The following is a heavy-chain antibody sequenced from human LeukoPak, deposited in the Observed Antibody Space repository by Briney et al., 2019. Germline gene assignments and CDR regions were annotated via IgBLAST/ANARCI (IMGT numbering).Heavy chain of an antibody. CDR1: GFTFSSDA. Sequence: GGSLRLSCAASGFTFSSDAMSWVRQAPGKGLEWVSFIYSDNTHYSDSVKGRFTISRDNSKNALYLQMNSLRAEDTAVYYCARRAGAYSHPYDYWGQGTLVTVSS. V-gene: IGHV3-53*01. CDR2: IYSDNT. CDR3: ARRAGAYSHPYDY. J-gene: IGHJ4*02. D-gene: IGHD4/OR15-4a*01.